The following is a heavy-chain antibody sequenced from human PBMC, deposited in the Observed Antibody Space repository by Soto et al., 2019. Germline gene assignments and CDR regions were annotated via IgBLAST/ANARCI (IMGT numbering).Heavy chain of an antibody. CDR1: GGSVSSGGYY. CDR3: AGARYAGKLLDD. CDR2: HYNDGST. J-gene: IGHJ4*01. D-gene: IGHD6-13*01. V-gene: IGHV4-31*03. Sequence: SETLSLTCNVSGGSVSSGGYYWSWVRQNPEKGLEWIGYHYNDGSTFYNPALQSRAVISVDKTKNHLFLNLRSVTAADTAVYYCAGARYAGKLLDDWGQGNLVTVSS.